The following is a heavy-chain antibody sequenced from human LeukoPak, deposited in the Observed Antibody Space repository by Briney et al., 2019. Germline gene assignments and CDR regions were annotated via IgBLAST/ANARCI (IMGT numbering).Heavy chain of an antibody. CDR1: GGSISTYY. CDR3: AGRGLSTGWTFDY. J-gene: IGHJ4*01. D-gene: IGHD6-19*01. Sequence: SETLSLTCSVSGGSISTYYWSWIRQPAGKGLEWIAQIHTSGSTNFNPSLKSRVSISMDTPDNQFSLMISSVTAADTAIYYCAGRGLSTGWTFDYWGHGTLVTVSS. V-gene: IGHV4-4*07. CDR2: IHTSGST.